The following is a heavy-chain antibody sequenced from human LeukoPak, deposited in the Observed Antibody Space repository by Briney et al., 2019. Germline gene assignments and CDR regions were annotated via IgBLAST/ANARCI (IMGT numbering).Heavy chain of an antibody. CDR3: AREGEVSGYVYYFDY. CDR1: GYTFTSYG. V-gene: IGHV1-18*04. D-gene: IGHD5-12*01. CDR2: ISAYNGNT. J-gene: IGHJ4*02. Sequence: GASVKVSCKASGYTFTSYGISCVRQAPGQGLEWMGWISAYNGNTNYAQKLQGRVTMTTDTSTSTACMELRSLRSDDTAVYYCAREGEVSGYVYYFDYWGQGTLVTVSS.